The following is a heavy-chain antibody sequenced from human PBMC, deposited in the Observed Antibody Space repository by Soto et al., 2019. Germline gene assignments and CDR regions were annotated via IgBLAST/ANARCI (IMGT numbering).Heavy chain of an antibody. D-gene: IGHD3-22*01. CDR2: ISGSGGST. J-gene: IGHJ4*02. V-gene: IGHV3-23*01. Sequence: GESLKISCAASGFTFSSYAMSWVRQAPGKGLEWVSAISGSGGSTYYADSVKGRFTISRDNSKNTLYLQMNSLRAEDTAVYYCAKGRAYYYDSSGYLDYWGQGTLVTVSS. CDR3: AKGRAYYYDSSGYLDY. CDR1: GFTFSSYA.